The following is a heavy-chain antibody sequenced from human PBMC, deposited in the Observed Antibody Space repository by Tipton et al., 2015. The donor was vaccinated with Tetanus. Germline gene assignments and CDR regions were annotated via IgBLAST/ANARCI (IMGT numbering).Heavy chain of an antibody. CDR3: ARGLIDDFLGSRIYFDS. Sequence: TLSLTCTVSGDSGSRHYWSWIRQPPGKALEWIGDIFYSGNSISNPSFRSRVTMSVDTSRTLLSLTLIAVTAADTAVYFCARGLIDDFLGSRIYFDSWGPGTLVTVSS. V-gene: IGHV4-59*02. D-gene: IGHD2-8*01. J-gene: IGHJ4*02. CDR1: GDSGSRHY. CDR2: IFYSGNS.